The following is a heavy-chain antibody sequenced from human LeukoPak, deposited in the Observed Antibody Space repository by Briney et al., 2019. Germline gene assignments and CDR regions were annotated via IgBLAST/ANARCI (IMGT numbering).Heavy chain of an antibody. D-gene: IGHD3-10*01. CDR3: ARGILWFGELSSLGY. CDR2: INAGNGNT. V-gene: IGHV1-3*01. Sequence: GASVKVSCKASGYTFTNYAMHWVRQVPGQRLEWMGWINAGNGNTKYSQKFQDRVTITRDTSASTAYMELSSLKSEDTAVYYCARGILWFGELSSLGYWGQGTLVTVSS. CDR1: GYTFTNYA. J-gene: IGHJ4*02.